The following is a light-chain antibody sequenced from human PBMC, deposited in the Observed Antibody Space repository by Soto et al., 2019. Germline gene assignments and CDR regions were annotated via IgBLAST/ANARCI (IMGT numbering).Light chain of an antibody. Sequence: SASVGDIVSIPCPASQSIHGWFAWYQQKAGKAPKVLNYDASSLESGVPSRFSGSGSGTEFTLTISSLQPDDFATYYCQQYYTLPVTFGQGTRLEIK. CDR3: QQYYTLPVT. CDR1: QSIHGW. J-gene: IGKJ5*01. V-gene: IGKV1-5*01. CDR2: DAS.